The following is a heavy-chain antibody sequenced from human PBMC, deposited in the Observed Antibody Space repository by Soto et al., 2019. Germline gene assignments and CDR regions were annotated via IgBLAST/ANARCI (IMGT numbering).Heavy chain of an antibody. D-gene: IGHD1-7*01. J-gene: IGHJ4*02. Sequence: GGSLRLSCAASGFTFSSYAMSWVRQAPGKGLEWVSAISGSGGSTYYADSVKGRFTISRDNSKNTLYLQMNSLRAEDTAVYYRAKSVSFRNSPYWGQGTLVTVSS. CDR2: ISGSGGST. V-gene: IGHV3-23*01. CDR1: GFTFSSYA. CDR3: AKSVSFRNSPY.